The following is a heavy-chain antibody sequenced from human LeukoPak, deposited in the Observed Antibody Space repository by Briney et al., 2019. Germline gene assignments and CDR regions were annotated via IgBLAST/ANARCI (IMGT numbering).Heavy chain of an antibody. V-gene: IGHV4-4*07. CDR2: IYTSGST. J-gene: IGHJ5*02. Sequence: SSETLSLTCTVSGGSISSYYWSWIRQPAGKGLEWIGRIYTSGSTNYNPSLKSRVTMSVDTSKNQFSLKLSSVTAADTAAYYCARTEELLWFGELEAWFDPWGQGTLVTVSS. CDR1: GGSISSYY. D-gene: IGHD3-10*01. CDR3: ARTEELLWFGELEAWFDP.